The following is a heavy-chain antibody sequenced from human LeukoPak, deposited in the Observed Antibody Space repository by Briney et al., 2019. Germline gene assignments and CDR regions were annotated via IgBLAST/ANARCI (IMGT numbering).Heavy chain of an antibody. V-gene: IGHV1-69*13. J-gene: IGHJ4*02. CDR2: IIPIFGTA. CDR3: ARGGDYDILTGYYKAFDY. Sequence: SVKVSCKASGGTFSSYAISWARQAPGQGLEWMGGIIPIFGTANYAQKFQGRVTITADESTSTAYMELSSLRSEDTAVYYCARGGDYDILTGYYKAFDYWGQGTLVTVSS. CDR1: GGTFSSYA. D-gene: IGHD3-9*01.